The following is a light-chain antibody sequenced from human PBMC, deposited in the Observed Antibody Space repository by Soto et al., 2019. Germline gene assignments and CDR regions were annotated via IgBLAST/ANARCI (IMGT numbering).Light chain of an antibody. CDR3: QHRHSYPIT. CDR2: TAS. CDR1: QGISAY. V-gene: IGKV1-9*01. J-gene: IGKJ5*01. Sequence: FTQSPSVLSPSVGDSVTSTCRASQGISAYVAWYQQKPGKAPSLLIHTASTLQRGVPSRFSGSGSGTEFTLTISSLQPEDCATYYCQHRHSYPITVGQGT.